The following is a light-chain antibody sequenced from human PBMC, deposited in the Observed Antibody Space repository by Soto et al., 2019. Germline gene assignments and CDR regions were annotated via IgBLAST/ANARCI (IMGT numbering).Light chain of an antibody. V-gene: IGKV1-5*03. CDR1: QSVSTW. Sequence: DVQMTQSPSTLSASVGDRVTITCRASQSVSTWLAWYQQKPGKAANLLIYKASSLESGVPSRFSGSRSGTEFTLTISSLQPDDFATYYCQQYNSYPLTFGGGTKVEIK. CDR3: QQYNSYPLT. J-gene: IGKJ4*01. CDR2: KAS.